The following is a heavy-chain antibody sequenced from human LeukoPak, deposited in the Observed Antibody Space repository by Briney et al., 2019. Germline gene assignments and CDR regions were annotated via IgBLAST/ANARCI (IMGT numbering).Heavy chain of an antibody. CDR2: INHSGST. CDR3: ARPGHTYYYGSGSYYSD. Sequence: PSETLSLTCAVYGGSFSGYYWSWIRQPPGKGLEWIGEINHSGSTNYNPSLKSRVTISVDTSKNQFSLKLSSVTAADTAVYYCARPGHTYYYGSGSYYSDWGQGTLVTVSS. D-gene: IGHD3-10*01. J-gene: IGHJ4*02. CDR1: GGSFSGYY. V-gene: IGHV4-34*01.